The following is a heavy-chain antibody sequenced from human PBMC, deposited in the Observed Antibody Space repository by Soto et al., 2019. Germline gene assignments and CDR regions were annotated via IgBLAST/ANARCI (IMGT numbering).Heavy chain of an antibody. CDR3: AGAVSDFDVRRYRTSYFDQ. CDR2: IDNSGST. D-gene: IGHD3-10*02. V-gene: IGHV4-31*03. J-gene: IGHJ4*02. Sequence: PSETLSLTCTVSGASVSTGVYYWTWIRQHPGRGLEWIGYIDNSGSTYYNPSLTGRVDISVDTSKNQFSLNLQSLTAADTAFYYCAGAVSDFDVRRYRTSYFDQWGRGLLVTVSS. CDR1: GASVSTGVYY.